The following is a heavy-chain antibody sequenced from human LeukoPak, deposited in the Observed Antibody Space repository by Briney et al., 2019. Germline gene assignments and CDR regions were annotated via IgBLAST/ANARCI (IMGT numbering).Heavy chain of an antibody. Sequence: KPGGSLRLSCAASGFTFSDYYMSWIRQAPGKGLEWVSYISSSGSTIYYADSVKGRFTISRDKAKNSLYLQMNSLRAEDTAVYYCAKVVVVAATCWFDPWGQGTLVTVSS. CDR2: ISSSGSTI. D-gene: IGHD2-15*01. CDR3: AKVVVVAATCWFDP. V-gene: IGHV3-11*04. CDR1: GFTFSDYY. J-gene: IGHJ5*02.